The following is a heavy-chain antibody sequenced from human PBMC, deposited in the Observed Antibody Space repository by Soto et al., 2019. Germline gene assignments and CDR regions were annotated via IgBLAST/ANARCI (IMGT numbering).Heavy chain of an antibody. CDR3: AREYYDAFDI. CDR2: ISSSSSYI. Sequence: VGSLRLSCAASGFTFSSYSMNWVRQAPGKGLEWVSSISSSSSYIYYAGSVKGRFTISRDNAKNSLYLQMNSLRAEDTAVYYCAREYYDAFDIWGQGTMVTVSS. J-gene: IGHJ3*02. CDR1: GFTFSSYS. D-gene: IGHD1-26*01. V-gene: IGHV3-21*01.